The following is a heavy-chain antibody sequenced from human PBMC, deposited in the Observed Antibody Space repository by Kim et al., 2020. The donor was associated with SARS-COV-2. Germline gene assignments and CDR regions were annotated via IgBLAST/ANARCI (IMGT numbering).Heavy chain of an antibody. CDR1: GYTFTSYA. Sequence: ASVKVSCKASGYTFTSYAMHWVRQAPGQRLEWMGWINAGNANTKYSQKFQGRVTITRDTSASTAYMELSSLRPEDTAVYYCAREGAYSSGWLPNYYYYG. CDR2: INAGNANT. CDR3: AREGAYSSGWLPNYYYYG. D-gene: IGHD6-19*01. J-gene: IGHJ6*01. V-gene: IGHV1-3*01.